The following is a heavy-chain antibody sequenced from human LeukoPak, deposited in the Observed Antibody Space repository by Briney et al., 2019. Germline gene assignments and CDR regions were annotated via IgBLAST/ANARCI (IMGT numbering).Heavy chain of an antibody. J-gene: IGHJ4*02. D-gene: IGHD3-16*01. V-gene: IGHV3-23*01. CDR2: ISGSGSNT. CDR1: GFPFGSYA. Sequence: PGGSLRRSCAASGFPFGSYAMSWVRQAPGKGLEWVSTISGSGSNTYYADSVKGRFTISRDNSKNMLYLQMNSLRAEDTAVYYCAKVADTNYDYVWGINLDYWGQGTLVTVSS. CDR3: AKVADTNYDYVWGINLDY.